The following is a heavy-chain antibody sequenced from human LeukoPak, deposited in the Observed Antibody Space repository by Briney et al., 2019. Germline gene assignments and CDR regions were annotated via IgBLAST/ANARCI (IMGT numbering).Heavy chain of an antibody. V-gene: IGHV4-59*12. CDR3: ARGGGSYHADAFDI. CDR2: IYYSGST. J-gene: IGHJ3*02. D-gene: IGHD1-26*01. Sequence: SETLSLTCTVSGGSISSYYWSWIRQPPGKGLEWIGYIYYSGSTNYNPSLKTRVTISVDRSKNQFSLKLSSVTAADTAVYYGARGGGSYHADAFDIWGQGSMVTVSS. CDR1: GGSISSYY.